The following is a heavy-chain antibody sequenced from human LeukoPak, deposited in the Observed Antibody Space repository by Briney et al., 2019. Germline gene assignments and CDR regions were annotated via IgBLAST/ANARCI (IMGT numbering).Heavy chain of an antibody. CDR1: GGSFSGYY. J-gene: IGHJ6*04. V-gene: IGHV4-34*01. D-gene: IGHD5-18*01. CDR2: INHSGST. Sequence: SETLSLTCAVYGGSFSGYYWSWIRQAPGKGLEWIGEINHSGSTNQNPSLKSRVTISVGTTKNQFSLKLSSVTAADSAVYYCTRGAEQLSSYGMDVWGKGTTVTVSS. CDR3: TRGAEQLSSYGMDV.